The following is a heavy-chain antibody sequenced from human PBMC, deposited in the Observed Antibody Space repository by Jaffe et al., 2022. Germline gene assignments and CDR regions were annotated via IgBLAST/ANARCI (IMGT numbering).Heavy chain of an antibody. J-gene: IGHJ3*02. Sequence: QVQLQESGPGLVKPSQTLSLTCTVSGGSISSGSYYWSWIRQPAGKGLEWIGRIYTSGSTNYNPSLKSRVTISVDTSKNQFSLKLSSVTAADTAVYYCARGESGSYRKLHDAFDIWGQGTMVTVSS. V-gene: IGHV4-61*02. D-gene: IGHD1-26*01. CDR1: GGSISSGSYY. CDR2: IYTSGST. CDR3: ARGESGSYRKLHDAFDI.